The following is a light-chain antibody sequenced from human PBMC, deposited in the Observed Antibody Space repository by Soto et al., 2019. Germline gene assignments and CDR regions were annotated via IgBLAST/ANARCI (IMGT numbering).Light chain of an antibody. CDR1: SSDVGVDYY. V-gene: IGLV2-14*01. Sequence: QSALTQPASVSGSPGQSITISCTGTSSDVGVDYYVSWYQQHPGKAPKRMIYDVSSRPSGISDRLSGSKTGNTASLTISGLQAEDEDDYYCSSYTSSSTYVFGTGTKVTVL. CDR2: DVS. J-gene: IGLJ1*01. CDR3: SSYTSSSTYV.